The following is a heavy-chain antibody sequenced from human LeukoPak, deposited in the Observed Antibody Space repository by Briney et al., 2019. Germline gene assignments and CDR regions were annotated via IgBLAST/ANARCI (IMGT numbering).Heavy chain of an antibody. J-gene: IGHJ4*02. Sequence: GSLRLSCAASGFTVSSNYMSWVRQAPGKGLEWVSVIYSGGSTYYADSVKGRFTISRDNSKNTLYLQMNSLRAEDTAVYYCARETSVAGSETWGQGTLVTVSS. V-gene: IGHV3-53*01. CDR2: IYSGGST. CDR1: GFTVSSNY. CDR3: ARETSVAGSET. D-gene: IGHD6-19*01.